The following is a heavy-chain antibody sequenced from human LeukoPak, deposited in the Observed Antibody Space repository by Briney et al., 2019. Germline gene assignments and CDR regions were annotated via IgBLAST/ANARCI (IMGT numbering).Heavy chain of an antibody. CDR1: GYTFTGHY. CDR3: ATLGAGYGDYVGFQH. D-gene: IGHD4-17*01. Sequence: ASVKVSCKASGYTFTGHYMHWVRQATGQGLEWMGWMNPNSGNTGYAQKFQGRVTMTRNTSISTAYMELSSLRSEDTAVYYCATLGAGYGDYVGFQHWGQGTLVTVSS. J-gene: IGHJ1*01. CDR2: MNPNSGNT. V-gene: IGHV1-8*02.